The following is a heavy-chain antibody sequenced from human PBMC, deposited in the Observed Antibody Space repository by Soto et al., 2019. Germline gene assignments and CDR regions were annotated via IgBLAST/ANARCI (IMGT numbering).Heavy chain of an antibody. Sequence: SSETLSLTCPVSGGSISSGGYYWSWIRKHPGKGLEWIGYIYYSGSTYYNPSLKSRVTISVDTSKNQFSLKLSSVTAADTAVYYCAREKKAYCGGDCYLYNWFDPWGQGTLVTVSS. J-gene: IGHJ5*02. CDR2: IYYSGST. V-gene: IGHV4-31*03. D-gene: IGHD2-21*01. CDR3: AREKKAYCGGDCYLYNWFDP. CDR1: GGSISSGGYY.